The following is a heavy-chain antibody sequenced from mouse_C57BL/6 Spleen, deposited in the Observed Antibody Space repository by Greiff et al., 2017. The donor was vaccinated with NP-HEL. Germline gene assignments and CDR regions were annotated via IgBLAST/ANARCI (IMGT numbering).Heavy chain of an antibody. V-gene: IGHV1-9*01. J-gene: IGHJ3*01. D-gene: IGHD2-3*01. Sequence: QVQLQQSGAELMKPGASVKLSCKATGYTFTGYWIEWVKQRPGHGLEWIGEILPGGGSTNYNEKFKGKATFTADTSSNTAYMQLSSLTTEDSAIYYCARKGIYDGYFWFAYWGQGTLVTVSA. CDR2: ILPGGGST. CDR1: GYTFTGYW. CDR3: ARKGIYDGYFWFAY.